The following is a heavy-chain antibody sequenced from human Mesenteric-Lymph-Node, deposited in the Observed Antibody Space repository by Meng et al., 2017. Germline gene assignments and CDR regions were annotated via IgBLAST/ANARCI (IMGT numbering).Heavy chain of an antibody. D-gene: IGHD2/OR15-2a*01. V-gene: IGHV3-73*01. J-gene: IGHJ4*02. CDR1: GSTFSASA. Sequence: GESLKISCAASGSTFSASAMHWVRQASGKGLEWVGRMRSKANNYATIYAASVQGRFTISRDDSKNTAYLQMNSLKTEDTAVYYCSVTIIGLGNFWGQGTLVTVSS. CDR2: MRSKANNYAT. CDR3: SVTIIGLGNF.